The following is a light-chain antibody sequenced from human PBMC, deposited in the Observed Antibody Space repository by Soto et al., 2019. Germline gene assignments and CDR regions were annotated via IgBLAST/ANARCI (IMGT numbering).Light chain of an antibody. CDR1: QSISNW. Sequence: DIQMTQSPSTLSASVGDRVTITCRASQSISNWLAWYQQKPGKAPKLLIYDAYTLQSGVSSRFSGSGSGTEFTLTISNLQPDDFASYYCQHYINFSGTFGQGTTVDI. CDR3: QHYINFSGT. V-gene: IGKV1-5*01. CDR2: DAY. J-gene: IGKJ1*01.